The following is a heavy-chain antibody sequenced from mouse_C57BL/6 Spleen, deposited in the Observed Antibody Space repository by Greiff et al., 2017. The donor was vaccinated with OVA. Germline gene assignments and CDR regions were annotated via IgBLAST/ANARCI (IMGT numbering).Heavy chain of an antibody. Sequence: EVKLVESGGGLVQPGGSMKLSCVASGFTFSNYWMNWVRQSPEQGLEWVAQIRLKSDNYATHYAESVKGRFTISRDDSKSSVYLQMNNLRAEDTGIYYCTGQSELLGGDFFDYWGQGTTLTVSS. CDR3: TGQSELLGGDFFDY. V-gene: IGHV6-3*01. CDR2: IRLKSDNYAT. CDR1: GFTFSNYW. D-gene: IGHD1-1*01. J-gene: IGHJ2*01.